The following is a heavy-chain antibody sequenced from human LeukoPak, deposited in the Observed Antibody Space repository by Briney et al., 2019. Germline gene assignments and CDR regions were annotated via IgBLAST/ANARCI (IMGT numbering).Heavy chain of an antibody. CDR1: GYSFPPHR. V-gene: IGHV1-18*01. D-gene: IGHD1-1*01. CDR2: ISGYNGNK. Sequence: ASVKASCKASGYSFPPHRISRVRHAPGQGLECRVCISGYNGNKNYAQKFQGRVTVTKDTSTSTVYMELRSLRSDDTAVYYCARDGVYNPGRDAFDIWGQGTMVTVSS. CDR3: ARDGVYNPGRDAFDI. J-gene: IGHJ3*02.